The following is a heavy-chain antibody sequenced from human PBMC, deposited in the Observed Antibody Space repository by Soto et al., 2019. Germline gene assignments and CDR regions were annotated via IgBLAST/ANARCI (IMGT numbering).Heavy chain of an antibody. V-gene: IGHV3-9*01. J-gene: IGHJ4*02. CDR1: GFTFDDFA. D-gene: IGHD3-3*01. CDR3: AKGAVTSIFGYFDY. CDR2: ISWNSGNI. Sequence: EVHLVESGGALVQPGRSLRLSFAASGFTFDDFAMHWVGQVPGKGLEWVSSISWNSGNIVYADSVKGRFTISRDSAKNSLYLQMNSLRTEDTALYYCAKGAVTSIFGYFDYWGQGTLVTVSS.